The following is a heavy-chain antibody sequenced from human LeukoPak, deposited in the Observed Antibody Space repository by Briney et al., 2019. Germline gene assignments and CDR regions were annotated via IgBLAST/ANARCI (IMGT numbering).Heavy chain of an antibody. Sequence: PGGSLRLSCATSGFTFSSNGMSWVRQAPGNGLEWVAYIKREGGDRYYVDSVKGRFTISRDNTKNSLYLQMNSLRAEDTAVYYCARVAVAGIYFYYYMDVWGKGTTVTVSS. CDR1: GFTFSSNG. J-gene: IGHJ6*03. V-gene: IGHV3-7*01. D-gene: IGHD6-13*01. CDR3: ARVAVAGIYFYYYMDV. CDR2: IKREGGDR.